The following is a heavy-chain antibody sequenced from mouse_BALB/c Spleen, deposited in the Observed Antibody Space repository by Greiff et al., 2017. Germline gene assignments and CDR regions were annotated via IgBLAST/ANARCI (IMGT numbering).Heavy chain of an antibody. CDR2: IYPGGGYT. Sequence: LQESGAELVRPGTSVKISCKASGYTFTNYWLGWVKQRPGHGLEWIGDIYPGGGYTNYNEKFKGKATLTADTSSSTAYMQLSSLTSEDSAVYFCARGMNYFDYWGQGTTLTVSS. J-gene: IGHJ2*01. V-gene: IGHV1-63*02. CDR3: ARGMNYFDY. CDR1: GYTFTNYW.